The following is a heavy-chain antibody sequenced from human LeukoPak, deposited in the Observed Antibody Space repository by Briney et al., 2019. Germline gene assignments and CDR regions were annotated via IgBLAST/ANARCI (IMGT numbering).Heavy chain of an antibody. CDR2: VSYDGSNK. Sequence: PGESLRLSCAASGFTFSHFWMNWVRQAPGKGLEWVAVVSYDGSNKDHADSVTGRFTISRDNSKNTLYLQMNSLRVEDTAVYYCARDNRKYYYDSSGYYYEDAFDIWGQGTMVTVSS. D-gene: IGHD3-22*01. J-gene: IGHJ3*02. CDR1: GFTFSHFW. CDR3: ARDNRKYYYDSSGYYYEDAFDI. V-gene: IGHV3-30*03.